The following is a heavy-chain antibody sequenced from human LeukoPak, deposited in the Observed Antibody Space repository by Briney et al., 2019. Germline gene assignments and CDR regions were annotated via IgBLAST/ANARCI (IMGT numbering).Heavy chain of an antibody. D-gene: IGHD6-6*01. CDR2: IYYSGST. J-gene: IGHJ3*02. V-gene: IGHV4-39*07. CDR3: ARYLAARPGDAFDI. Sequence: PSETMSLTCTVSGGSISSSSYYWGWIRQPPGKGLEWIGNIYYSGSTYYNPSLRSRVTISVDTSKNQFSLKLSSVTAADTAMYYCARYLAARPGDAFDIWGQGTMVTVSS. CDR1: GGSISSSSYY.